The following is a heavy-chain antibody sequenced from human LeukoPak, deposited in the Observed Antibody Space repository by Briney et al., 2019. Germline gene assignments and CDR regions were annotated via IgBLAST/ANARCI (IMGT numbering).Heavy chain of an antibody. CDR2: INSDGSSI. D-gene: IGHD3-3*01. CDR3: ATSFWSGYYDL. V-gene: IGHV3-74*01. CDR1: GFTFSSYW. J-gene: IGHJ5*02. Sequence: SGGSLRLSCAASGFTFSSYWMHWVRQAPGKGLVWVSRINSDGSSISYADSVKGRFTISRDNAKNTLYLQMNSLRAEDTAVYYCATSFWSGYYDLWGQGTLVTVSS.